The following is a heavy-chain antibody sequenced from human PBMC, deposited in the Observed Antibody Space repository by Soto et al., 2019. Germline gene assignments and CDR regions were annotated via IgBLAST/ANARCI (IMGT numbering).Heavy chain of an antibody. Sequence: GSVRLSCAVSGFTFSSYFMSWVLQAPGKGLEWVSAISGSGGSTYYADSVKGRFTISRDNSKNTLYLQMNSLRADDTAVYYCAKVGYYDSSGHNWFDPWGQGTMVTVSS. CDR1: GFTFSSYF. D-gene: IGHD3-22*01. V-gene: IGHV3-23*01. J-gene: IGHJ5*02. CDR3: AKVGYYDSSGHNWFDP. CDR2: ISGSGGST.